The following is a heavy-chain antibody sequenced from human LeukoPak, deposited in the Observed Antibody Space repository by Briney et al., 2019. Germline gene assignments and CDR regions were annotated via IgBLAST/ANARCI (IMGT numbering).Heavy chain of an antibody. V-gene: IGHV1-2*02. Sequence: ASVKVSCKASGYTFTGYYMHWVRQAPGQGLEWIGWINPNSGGTNYAQKFQGRVTMTRDTSISTAYMELSRLRSDDTAVYYCARAGYYGSGSYNGNWFDPWGQGTLVTVSS. CDR1: GYTFTGYY. D-gene: IGHD3-10*01. J-gene: IGHJ5*02. CDR3: ARAGYYGSGSYNGNWFDP. CDR2: INPNSGGT.